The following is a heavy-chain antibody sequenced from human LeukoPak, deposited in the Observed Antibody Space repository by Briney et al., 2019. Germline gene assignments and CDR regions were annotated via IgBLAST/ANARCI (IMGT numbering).Heavy chain of an antibody. D-gene: IGHD3-22*01. V-gene: IGHV1-8*01. Sequence: ASVKVSCKASGYTFTSYDINWVRQATGQGLEWMGWMNPNSGNTGYAQKFQGRVTMTRNTAISTAYMELSSLRSEDTAVYYCARGQYYYDSSGYYLDYWGQGTLVTVFS. CDR1: GYTFTSYD. CDR2: MNPNSGNT. CDR3: ARGQYYYDSSGYYLDY. J-gene: IGHJ4*02.